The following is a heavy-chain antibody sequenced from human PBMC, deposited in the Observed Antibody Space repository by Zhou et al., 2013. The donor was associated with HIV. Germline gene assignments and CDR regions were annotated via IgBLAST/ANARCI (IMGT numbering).Heavy chain of an antibody. CDR3: ARPINRIRGVIFHYYYYTIDV. CDR1: GGTFGGYG. D-gene: IGHD3-10*01. V-gene: IGHV1-69*12. Sequence: QVQLVQSGAEVKKSGSSVKVSCKASGGTFGGYGFSWVRQAPGQGLEWMGGIIPMFGTPDYAQKFQDRLTITADASTSTVYMELSSLRSDDTAIYYCARPINRIRGVIFHYYYYTIDVWGQGTSVSVSS. CDR2: IIPMFGTP. J-gene: IGHJ6*02.